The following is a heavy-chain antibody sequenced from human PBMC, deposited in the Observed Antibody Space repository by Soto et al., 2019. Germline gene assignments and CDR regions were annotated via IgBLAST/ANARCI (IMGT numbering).Heavy chain of an antibody. V-gene: IGHV3-23*01. D-gene: IGHD3-9*01. J-gene: IGHJ5*01. CDR2: ISGSGATT. CDR3: AKLRYFDWSAYNWFEY. Sequence: PGGSLRLSCAASGFTFSSYPMTWVRQAPGKGLEWVSGISGSGATTSYADSVKGRFTVSRDNSKNTLYLQMNSLRVEDTAVYHCAKLRYFDWSAYNWFEYWGQGT. CDR1: GFTFSSYP.